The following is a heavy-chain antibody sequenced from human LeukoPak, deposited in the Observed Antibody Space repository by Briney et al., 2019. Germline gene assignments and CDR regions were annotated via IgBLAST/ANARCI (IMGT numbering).Heavy chain of an antibody. J-gene: IGHJ3*02. CDR3: WSYSNKDAFDI. D-gene: IGHD6-13*01. V-gene: IGHV1-18*04. Sequence: ASVKVSCKASGYTFTNYYMHWVRQAPGQGLEWMGWISAYNGNTNYAQKLQGRVTMTTDTSTSTAYMELRSLRSDDTAVYYCWSYSNKDAFDIWGQGTMVTVSS. CDR1: GYTFTNYY. CDR2: ISAYNGNT.